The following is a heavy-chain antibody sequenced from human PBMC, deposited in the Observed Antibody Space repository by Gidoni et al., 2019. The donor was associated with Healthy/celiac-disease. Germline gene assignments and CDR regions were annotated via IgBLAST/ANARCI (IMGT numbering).Heavy chain of an antibody. Sequence: QVQLQESGPGLVKPAGTLSLTCAVSGGSISSSNGRGWVRQPPGKGLEWIGEIYHSGSTNYHPSLKSRVTISVDKSKNQFALKLSSVTAADTAVYYCARDMSGGIVVVPAAIDAFDIWGQGTMVTVSS. CDR1: GGSISSSNG. J-gene: IGHJ3*02. D-gene: IGHD2-2*01. CDR3: ARDMSGGIVVVPAAIDAFDI. CDR2: IYHSGST. V-gene: IGHV4-4*02.